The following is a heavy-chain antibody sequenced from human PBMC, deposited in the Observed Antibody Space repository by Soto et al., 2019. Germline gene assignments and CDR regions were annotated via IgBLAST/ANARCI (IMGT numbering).Heavy chain of an antibody. V-gene: IGHV4-30-2*01. Sequence: TLSLTCTVSGASITFGGYSWSWVRQTPGKGLEWIGYINHLETTFYNPSFESRLTLSIDRAKNQFSLKLHSMSAADRAVYFCARGGGSDSFDYWGQGILVTVSS. D-gene: IGHD1-26*01. J-gene: IGHJ4*02. CDR2: INHLETT. CDR3: ARGGGSDSFDY. CDR1: GASITFGGYS.